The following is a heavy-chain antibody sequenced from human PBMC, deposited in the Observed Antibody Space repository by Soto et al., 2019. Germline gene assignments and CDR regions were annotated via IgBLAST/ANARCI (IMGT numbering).Heavy chain of an antibody. V-gene: IGHV1-3*01. D-gene: IGHD6-19*01. Sequence: QVQLVQSGAEVKKPGASVKVSCKASGYTFTSYAMHWVRQAPGQRLEWMGWINAGNGNTKYSQKSQGRVTITRDTSASTAYMELSSLRSEDTAVYYCARVKYSSGWYLGYWGQGTLVTVSS. CDR2: INAGNGNT. CDR3: ARVKYSSGWYLGY. J-gene: IGHJ4*02. CDR1: GYTFTSYA.